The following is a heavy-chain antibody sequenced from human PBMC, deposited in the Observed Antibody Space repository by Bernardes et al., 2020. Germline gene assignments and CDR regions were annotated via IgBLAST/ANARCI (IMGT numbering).Heavy chain of an antibody. V-gene: IGHV1-18*01. CDR1: GYTFTSYG. J-gene: IGHJ4*02. Sequence: ASVKVSCKASGYTFTSYGISWVRQAPGQGLEWMGWISAYNGNTNYAQKLQGRVTMTTDTSTSTAYMELRSLRSDDTAVYYCAREDGDDYIWGSYRSQTLDYWGQGTLVTVSS. CDR2: ISAYNGNT. D-gene: IGHD3-16*02. CDR3: AREDGDDYIWGSYRSQTLDY.